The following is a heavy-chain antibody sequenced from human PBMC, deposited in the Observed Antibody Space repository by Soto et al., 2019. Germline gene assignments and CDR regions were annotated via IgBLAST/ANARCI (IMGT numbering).Heavy chain of an antibody. CDR3: ARDGSWRGSSWYRDYYYAMDV. V-gene: IGHV3-74*01. Sequence: GGSLRLSCAASGFTFSSYWMHWVRQVPGKGLVWVSRIDGDGGSTNYADSVKGRFTISKDNAKNTLYLQMNSLRAEDTAVYYCARDGSWRGSSWYRDYYYAMDVWGQGTTVTVSS. CDR2: IDGDGGST. D-gene: IGHD6-13*01. J-gene: IGHJ6*02. CDR1: GFTFSSYW.